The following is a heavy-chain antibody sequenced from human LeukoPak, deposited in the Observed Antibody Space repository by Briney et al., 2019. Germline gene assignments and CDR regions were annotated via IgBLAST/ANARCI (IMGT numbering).Heavy chain of an antibody. V-gene: IGHV3-21*06. CDR2: FSSSSSYI. Sequence: GGSLRLSCAASGFTVSNNYMSWVRQAPGKGLEWVSSFSSSSSYIYYADSVKGRFTISRDNAKNSLYLQMNSLRAEDTAVYYWARDTYDILTGYYKWAFDIWGQGTMVTVSS. CDR3: ARDTYDILTGYYKWAFDI. D-gene: IGHD3-9*01. J-gene: IGHJ3*02. CDR1: GFTVSNNY.